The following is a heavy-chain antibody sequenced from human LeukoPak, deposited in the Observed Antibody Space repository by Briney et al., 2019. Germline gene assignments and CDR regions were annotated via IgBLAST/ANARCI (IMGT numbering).Heavy chain of an antibody. CDR3: AIEVTMVRDYYYGMDV. V-gene: IGHV3-30-3*01. D-gene: IGHD3-10*01. CDR1: GFTFSIYA. J-gene: IGHJ6*02. Sequence: GSLRLSCAASGFTFSIYAMHGVRQAPGQGLEWVAVISYDGSNKYYADSVKGRFTISRDNSKNTLYLQMNSLRAEDTAVSYCAIEVTMVRDYYYGMDVWGQGTTVTVSS. CDR2: ISYDGSNK.